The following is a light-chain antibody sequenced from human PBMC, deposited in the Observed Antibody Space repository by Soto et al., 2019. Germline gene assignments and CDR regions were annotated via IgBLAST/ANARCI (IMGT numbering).Light chain of an antibody. CDR3: QQYNSYPIT. CDR1: QSISSR. V-gene: IGKV1-5*03. CDR2: KAS. Sequence: DIQMTQSPSTLSASVGDRVTISCRASQSISSRLAWYQQKPGKAPKLLIYKASSLASGVPSRFRGSGSGTEFTLTISSLQSDDFATYYCQQYNSYPITFGQGTRLEIK. J-gene: IGKJ5*01.